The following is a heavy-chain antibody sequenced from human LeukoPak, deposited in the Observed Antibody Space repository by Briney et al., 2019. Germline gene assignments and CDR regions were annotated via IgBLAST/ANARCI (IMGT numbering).Heavy chain of an antibody. J-gene: IGHJ2*01. V-gene: IGHV1-2*02. CDR3: ARGRGTTMVRGVITNYFDL. Sequence: ASVNVSCTASGYTFTAHYIHWVRQAPGQGLEWMGWIDPNSGGTNYAQKFLGSVTMTGDTSINTAFMELSRLRSDDTAIYYCARGRGTTMVRGVITNYFDLWGRGSLVTVSS. CDR1: GYTFTAHY. D-gene: IGHD3-10*01. CDR2: IDPNSGGT.